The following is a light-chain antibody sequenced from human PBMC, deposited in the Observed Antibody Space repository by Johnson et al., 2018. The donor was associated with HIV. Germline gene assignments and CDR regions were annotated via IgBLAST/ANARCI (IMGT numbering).Light chain of an antibody. CDR1: SCDIGNNY. Sequence: QSVLTQPPSVSAAPGQKVSISCSGNSCDIGNNYVSSHQQLPGTAPKLLIYGTTKRPSGIPDRFSGSKSGTSATLGITGLQAGDEADYYCGTWDNSLHACVLETGIKVTVL. J-gene: IGLJ1*01. CDR3: GTWDNSLHACV. V-gene: IGLV1-51*01. CDR2: GTT.